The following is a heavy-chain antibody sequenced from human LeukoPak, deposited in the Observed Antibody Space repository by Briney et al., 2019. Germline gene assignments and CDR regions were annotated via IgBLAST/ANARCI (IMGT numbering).Heavy chain of an antibody. J-gene: IGHJ4*02. CDR3: ARRSYFDSGTAYFDF. Sequence: ASETLSLTCTVSGGSMSSGGYHWGWIRQPPGKGLEWIGSIYYTGSTAYTPSLKSRVTISSDTSRNQFSLRLTSVTAADTAAYYCARRSYFDSGTAYFDFWGQGTLVTVSS. CDR2: IYYTGST. D-gene: IGHD3-22*01. V-gene: IGHV4-39*01. CDR1: GGSMSSGGYH.